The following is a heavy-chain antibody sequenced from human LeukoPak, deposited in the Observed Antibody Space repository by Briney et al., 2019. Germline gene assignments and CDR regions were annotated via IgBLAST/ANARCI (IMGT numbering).Heavy chain of an antibody. CDR3: AKEGSDDY. J-gene: IGHJ4*02. Sequence: GGSLRLSCAASGFTFSSYWMSWVRQAPGKGLEWVAFIRYDGSNKYYADSVKGRFTISRDNSKNTLYLQLNSLRAEDTAMYYCAKEGSDDYWGQGTLVTVSS. CDR2: IRYDGSNK. V-gene: IGHV3-30*02. CDR1: GFTFSSYW.